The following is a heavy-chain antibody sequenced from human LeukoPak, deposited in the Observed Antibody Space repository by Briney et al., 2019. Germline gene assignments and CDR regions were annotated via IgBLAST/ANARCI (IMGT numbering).Heavy chain of an antibody. CDR1: GFTFSSYG. V-gene: IGHV3-7*01. J-gene: IGHJ4*02. CDR3: AREEDNSDEYLREDY. Sequence: GGSLRLSCAASGFTFSSYGMHWVRQAPGKGPEWVANIKQDGSESYYVDSVKGRFAISRDNAKNSLYLQMNTLRAEDTAVYYCAREEDNSDEYLREDYWGQGTLVTVSS. CDR2: IKQDGSES. D-gene: IGHD1-26*01.